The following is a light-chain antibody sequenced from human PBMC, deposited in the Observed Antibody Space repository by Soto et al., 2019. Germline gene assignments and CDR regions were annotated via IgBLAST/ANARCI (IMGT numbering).Light chain of an antibody. J-gene: IGKJ4*01. V-gene: IGKV1-9*01. CDR1: QGISSY. CDR3: QQLNSYPFT. Sequence: DIQLTQSPSFLSASVGDRVTITCRASQGISSYLAWYQQKPGKAPKLLIYAASTLQSGVPSRFSGSGSGTECTLTISSLQPEDCATYFCQQLNSYPFTFGGGTKVEIK. CDR2: AAS.